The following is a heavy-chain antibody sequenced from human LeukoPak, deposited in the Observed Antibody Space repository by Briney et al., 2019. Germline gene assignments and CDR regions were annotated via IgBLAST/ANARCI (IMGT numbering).Heavy chain of an antibody. J-gene: IGHJ6*02. CDR3: AKDREPGHNDMDV. Sequence: GGSLRLSCAASGFTFSSYVMTWVRQAPGKGLEWVATIGTVGDTYHADSVKGRFTISRDDSKNTLYLQMNSLRAEDTALYYCAKDREPGHNDMDVWGQGTTVTVS. CDR2: IGTVGDT. D-gene: IGHD1-26*01. CDR1: GFTFSSYV. V-gene: IGHV3-23*01.